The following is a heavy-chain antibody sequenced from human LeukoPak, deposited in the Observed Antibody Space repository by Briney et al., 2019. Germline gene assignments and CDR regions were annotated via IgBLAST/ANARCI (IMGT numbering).Heavy chain of an antibody. D-gene: IGHD3-22*01. CDR1: GYSFTSYW. CDR2: IYPGDSDT. Sequence: GESLKISCKGSGYSFTSYWIGWVRPLPGKGLEWMGIIYPGDSDTRYSPSFQGQVTISADKSISTAYLQWSSLKASDTAMYYCARRPQGYYDSSGYYGAFDIWGQGTMVTVSS. CDR3: ARRPQGYYDSSGYYGAFDI. V-gene: IGHV5-51*01. J-gene: IGHJ3*02.